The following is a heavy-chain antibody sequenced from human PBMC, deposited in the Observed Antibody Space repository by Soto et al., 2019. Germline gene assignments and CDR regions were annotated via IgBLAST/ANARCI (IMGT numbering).Heavy chain of an antibody. CDR3: ARLDGWFDP. Sequence: SETLSLTCTVSGGSISSYYRSWIRQPPGKGLEWIGYIYYSGSTNYNPSLKSRVTISVDTSKNQFSLKLSSVTAADTAVYYCARLDGWFDPWGQGTLVTVS. V-gene: IGHV4-59*01. J-gene: IGHJ5*02. D-gene: IGHD2-2*03. CDR1: GGSISSYY. CDR2: IYYSGST.